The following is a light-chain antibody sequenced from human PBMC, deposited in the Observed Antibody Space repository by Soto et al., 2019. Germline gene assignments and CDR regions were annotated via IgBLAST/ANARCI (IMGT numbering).Light chain of an antibody. V-gene: IGKV1-39*01. CDR2: GAS. CDR1: QTISTY. J-gene: IGKJ2*01. Sequence: DIQMTQSPSSLSASVGDRVTITCRASQTISTYLNWYQQIPGKTPKLLIYGASNLQNGVPSRFSGSGSGTDFTLTISRLQPEDFATYYCQKSSSIQYTFGQGTKLEIK. CDR3: QKSSSIQYT.